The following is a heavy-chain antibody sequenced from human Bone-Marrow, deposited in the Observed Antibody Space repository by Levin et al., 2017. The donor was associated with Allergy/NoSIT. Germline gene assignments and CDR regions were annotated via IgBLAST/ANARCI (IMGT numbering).Heavy chain of an antibody. V-gene: IGHV3-7*01. Sequence: GASVKVSCAASGFMFRTSWMDWVRHSPVKGLEWVAKINGDGSEKSYVDSVRGRFIVSRDNARNSLYLQMNSLRAEDTAIYYCTRDAHWAFDDWGQGAQVTVSS. CDR2: INGDGSEK. CDR3: TRDAHWAFDD. D-gene: IGHD3-16*01. CDR1: GFMFRTSW. J-gene: IGHJ4*02.